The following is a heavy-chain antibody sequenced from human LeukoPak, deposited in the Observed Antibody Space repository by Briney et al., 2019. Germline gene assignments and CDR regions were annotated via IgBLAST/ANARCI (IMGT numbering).Heavy chain of an antibody. J-gene: IGHJ6*02. Sequence: ASVKVSCKASGYTSTGYYMHWVRQAPGQGLEWMGWINPNSDGTNYAQKFQGRVTMTRDTSTSTTYMEVSWLRSDDTAVYYCARDRDGMDVWGQGTTVTVSS. CDR2: INPNSDGT. CDR1: GYTSTGYY. D-gene: IGHD3-10*01. V-gene: IGHV1-2*02. CDR3: ARDRDGMDV.